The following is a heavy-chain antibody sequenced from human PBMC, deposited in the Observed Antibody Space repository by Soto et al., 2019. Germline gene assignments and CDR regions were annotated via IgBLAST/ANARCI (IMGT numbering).Heavy chain of an antibody. Sequence: SETLSLTCTVSGGSISSGGYYWSWIRQHPGKGLEWIGYIYYSGSTYYNPSLKSRVTISVDTSKNQFSLKLSSVTAADTAVYYCAEYSRNLYGMDVWGQGTTVTVSS. CDR2: IYYSGST. D-gene: IGHD3-22*01. J-gene: IGHJ6*02. CDR3: AEYSRNLYGMDV. CDR1: GGSISSGGYY. V-gene: IGHV4-31*03.